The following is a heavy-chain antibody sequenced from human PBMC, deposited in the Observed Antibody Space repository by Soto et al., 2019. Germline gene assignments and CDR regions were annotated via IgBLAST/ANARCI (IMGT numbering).Heavy chain of an antibody. CDR1: GFTFSTYT. V-gene: IGHV3-30-3*01. CDR2: ISYDGSNK. Sequence: GGSLRLSCAASGFTFSTYTMSWVRQAPGKRLEWVAVISYDGSNKYYADSVKGRFTISRDNSKNTLYLQMNSLRAEDTAVYYCARDSPFAGSSWFDYWGQGTLVTVSS. J-gene: IGHJ4*02. CDR3: ARDSPFAGSSWFDY. D-gene: IGHD6-13*01.